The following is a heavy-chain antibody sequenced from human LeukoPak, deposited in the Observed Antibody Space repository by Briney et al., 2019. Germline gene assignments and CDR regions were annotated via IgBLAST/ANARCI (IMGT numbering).Heavy chain of an antibody. Sequence: PGRSLRLSCAASGFTFSRYGMHWVRQAPGKGLEWLSKISSSGRTLDYAASVKGRFTISRDNANNLLYLQMNSLRVEDTALYYCAREYSGSSGYYGMDVWGQGTTVTVSS. CDR2: ISSSGRTL. V-gene: IGHV3-48*03. J-gene: IGHJ6*02. CDR1: GFTFSRYG. CDR3: AREYSGSSGYYGMDV. D-gene: IGHD6-6*01.